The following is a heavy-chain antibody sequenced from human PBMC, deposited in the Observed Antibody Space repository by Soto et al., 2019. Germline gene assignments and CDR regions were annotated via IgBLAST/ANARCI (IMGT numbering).Heavy chain of an antibody. J-gene: IGHJ4*02. V-gene: IGHV3-23*01. CDR1: GCTFSSYA. CDR3: AKDLYYYDSSGYYYVSGDIDY. CDR2: ISGSGGST. Sequence: PGGSLRLSCAASGCTFSSYAMSWVRQAPGKGLEWVSAISGSGGSTYYADSVKGRFTISRDNSKNTLYLQMNSLRAEDTAVYYCAKDLYYYDSSGYYYVSGDIDYWGQGTRVTVS. D-gene: IGHD3-22*01.